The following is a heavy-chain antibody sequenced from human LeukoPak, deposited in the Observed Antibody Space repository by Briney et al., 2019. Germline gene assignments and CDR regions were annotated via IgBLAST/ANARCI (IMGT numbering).Heavy chain of an antibody. CDR3: AREIAAAGPYYYYGMDV. J-gene: IGHJ6*02. Sequence: GGSLGLSCAASGFTFSSYSMNWVRQAPGKGLEWVSSISSSSSYIYYADSVKGRFTISRDNAKNSLYLQMNSLRAEDTAVYYCAREIAAAGPYYYYGMDVWGQGTTVTVSS. V-gene: IGHV3-21*01. D-gene: IGHD6-13*01. CDR2: ISSSSSYI. CDR1: GFTFSSYS.